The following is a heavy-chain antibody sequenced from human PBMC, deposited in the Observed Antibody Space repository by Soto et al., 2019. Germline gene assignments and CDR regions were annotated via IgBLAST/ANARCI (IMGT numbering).Heavy chain of an antibody. Sequence: GGSLRLSCAASGFTFSSYGMHWVRQAPGKGLEWVAVIWYDGSNKYYADSVKGRFTISRDNSKNTLYLQMNSLRAEDTAVYYCAKDIAIGSGWYGMDVWGQGTTVTVSS. CDR2: IWYDGSNK. D-gene: IGHD2-21*01. J-gene: IGHJ6*02. V-gene: IGHV3-33*06. CDR3: AKDIAIGSGWYGMDV. CDR1: GFTFSSYG.